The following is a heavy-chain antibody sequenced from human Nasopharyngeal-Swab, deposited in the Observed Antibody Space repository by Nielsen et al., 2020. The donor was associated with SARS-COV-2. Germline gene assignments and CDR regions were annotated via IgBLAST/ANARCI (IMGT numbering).Heavy chain of an antibody. D-gene: IGHD5-18*01. CDR2: ISSDEINK. CDR3: AKDPYSYGQPTTIDY. J-gene: IGHJ4*02. CDR1: GFTFSSYG. V-gene: IGHV3-30*18. Sequence: GGSLRLSCAASGFTFSSYGMHWVRQAPGKGLEWVAVISSDEINKYYVDSVKGRFTISRDNSKNTLYLQMNSLRAEDTAVYYCAKDPYSYGQPTTIDYWGQGTLVTVSS.